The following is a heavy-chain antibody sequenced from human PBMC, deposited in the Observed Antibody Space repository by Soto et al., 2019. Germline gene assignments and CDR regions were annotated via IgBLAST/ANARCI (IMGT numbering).Heavy chain of an antibody. CDR3: ARACEPEYSSAIFFDI. D-gene: IGHD5-18*01. Sequence: GGSLRLSCAASGLTVSSSYMSWVRQAPGKGLEWVSVICSAGSTYYANSAEGRFTISRDISTNMVYLQISSLTDDDTAVYYCARACEPEYSSAIFFDIWGQGALVTVSS. V-gene: IGHV3-53*01. CDR2: ICSAGST. CDR1: GLTVSSSY. J-gene: IGHJ4*02.